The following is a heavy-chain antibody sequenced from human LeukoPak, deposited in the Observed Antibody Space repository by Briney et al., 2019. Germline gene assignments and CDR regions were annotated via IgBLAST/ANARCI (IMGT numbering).Heavy chain of an antibody. J-gene: IGHJ4*02. D-gene: IGHD3-10*01. V-gene: IGHV1-8*03. CDR1: GYTFTSYD. CDR3: ARSPIDGGSGKRYYFDY. Sequence: ASVKVSCKASGYTFTSYDINWVRQATGQGLEWMGWMNPNSGNTGYAQKFQGRVTITRNTSISTAYMELSSLRSEDTAVYYCARSPIDGGSGKRYYFDYWGQGTLVTVSS. CDR2: MNPNSGNT.